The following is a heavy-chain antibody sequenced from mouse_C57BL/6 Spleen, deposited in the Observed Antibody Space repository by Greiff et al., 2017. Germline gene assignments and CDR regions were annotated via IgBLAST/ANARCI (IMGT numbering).Heavy chain of an antibody. CDR1: GYTFTSYW. CDR3: ARAGPRGALDY. D-gene: IGHD3-1*01. V-gene: IGHV1-59*01. Sequence: QVQLQQPGAELVRPGTSVKLSCKASGYTFTSYWMHWVKQRPGQGLEWIGVIDPSDSYTNYNQKFKGKATLTVDTSSSTAYMQLSSLTSDDTAVYYCARAGPRGALDYWGQGTSVTVSS. CDR2: IDPSDSYT. J-gene: IGHJ4*01.